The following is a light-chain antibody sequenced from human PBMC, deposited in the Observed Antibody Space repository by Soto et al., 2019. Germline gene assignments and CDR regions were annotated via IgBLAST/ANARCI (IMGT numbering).Light chain of an antibody. J-gene: IGKJ5*01. CDR3: QQYNTYST. Sequence: DIQMTQSPSTLSASLGDRVTITCRASQSISRWLAWYQQKPGKAPQALIYDASSLKSGVPSRFSGNGSGAEFTLTISSLKPDDFATYYCQQYNTYSTFGRGTRLEIK. CDR1: QSISRW. CDR2: DAS. V-gene: IGKV1-5*01.